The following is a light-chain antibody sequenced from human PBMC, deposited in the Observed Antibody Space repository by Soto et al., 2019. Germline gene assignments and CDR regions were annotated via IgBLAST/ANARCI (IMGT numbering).Light chain of an antibody. CDR1: GSDVGGYNF. V-gene: IGLV2-11*01. CDR3: CSYAGSYTYD. J-gene: IGLJ1*01. Sequence: QSALTQPRSVSGSPGQSVTISCTGTGSDVGGYNFVSWHQQHPGKAPKLVIYDVSKRPSGVLDRFSGSKSGITASLTISGLQAEDEADYYCCSYAGSYTYDFGTGTKVTVL. CDR2: DVS.